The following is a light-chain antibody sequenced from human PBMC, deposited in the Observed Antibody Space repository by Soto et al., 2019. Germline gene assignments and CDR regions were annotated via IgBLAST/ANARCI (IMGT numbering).Light chain of an antibody. Sequence: DIQMTQSPSSLSASVGDRVTITCRASQSISSHLNWYQQKPGKAPQLLIYEASSLQGGVPSRFSGSGSGTDFTLTISRLQADDFAIYYCQQCYSMPLTFGPGTRVDIK. CDR3: QQCYSMPLT. CDR2: EAS. CDR1: QSISSH. J-gene: IGKJ3*01. V-gene: IGKV1-39*01.